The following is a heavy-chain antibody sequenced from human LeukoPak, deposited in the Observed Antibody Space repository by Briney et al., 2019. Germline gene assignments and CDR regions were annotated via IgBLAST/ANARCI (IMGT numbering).Heavy chain of an antibody. D-gene: IGHD6-19*01. J-gene: IGHJ4*02. V-gene: IGHV3-23*01. CDR1: GFTFSSYD. CDR2: INGSGGST. CDR3: AKDPGSGLYWGYFDY. Sequence: GGSLRLSCAASGFTFSSYDMSWVRQATGKGMEWVSAINGSGGSTYYAYSAKGRFTISRDNPKNTLYLQMNSLRAEDTAVYYCAKDPGSGLYWGYFDYWGQGTLVTVSS.